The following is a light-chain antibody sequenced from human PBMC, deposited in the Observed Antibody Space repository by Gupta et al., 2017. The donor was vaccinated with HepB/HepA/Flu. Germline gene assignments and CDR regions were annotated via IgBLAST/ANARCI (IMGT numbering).Light chain of an antibody. CDR3: QQDDDTPFT. Sequence: DIVMTQSPDSLAVSLGERATINCKSSQSSLYSPNNENYLAWYQQKPGQPPKLLIYWASSRESGVPDRFSGSGSETDFSLTISSRQAEDVALYYCQQDDDTPFTFGQGTKLEIK. CDR2: WAS. J-gene: IGKJ2*01. V-gene: IGKV4-1*01. CDR1: QSSLYSPNNENY.